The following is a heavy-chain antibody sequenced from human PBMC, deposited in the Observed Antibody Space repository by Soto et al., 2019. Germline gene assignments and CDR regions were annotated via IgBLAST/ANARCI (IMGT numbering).Heavy chain of an antibody. CDR3: AREDHGDYYWYFDL. CDR1: GYTFSSYV. V-gene: IGHV1-3*01. J-gene: IGHJ2*01. D-gene: IGHD4-17*01. CDR2: INAGNGNT. Sequence: QVHLVQSGAEVRKPGASVKVSCQASGYTFSSYVIHWVRQAPGQRLEWMGWINAGNGNTKYSQKFQGRVTITRDTSASTAYMEMSSLRSEDTAVYYCAREDHGDYYWYFDLWGRGTLVTVSS.